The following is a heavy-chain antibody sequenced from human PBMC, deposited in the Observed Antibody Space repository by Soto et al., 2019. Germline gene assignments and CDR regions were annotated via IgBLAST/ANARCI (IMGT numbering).Heavy chain of an antibody. Sequence: EVQLVESGGGLIQPGGSLRLSCAASGFTVSSNYMSWVRQAPGKGLEWVSVIYSGGSTYYADSVKGRFTISRDNSKNTLYLQMNSLRAEDTAVYYCARDVGGVYGVEAFDLWGQGTMVTVSS. D-gene: IGHD4-17*01. CDR3: ARDVGGVYGVEAFDL. CDR1: GFTVSSNY. J-gene: IGHJ3*01. V-gene: IGHV3-53*01. CDR2: IYSGGST.